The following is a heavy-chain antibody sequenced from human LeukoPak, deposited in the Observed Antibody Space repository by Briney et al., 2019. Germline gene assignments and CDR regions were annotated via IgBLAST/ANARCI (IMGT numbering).Heavy chain of an antibody. J-gene: IGHJ4*02. Sequence: GGSLRLSCTASGFTFNTYTMNWVRQAPGKGPEWISSIGRRSIDKYYADSVKGRFTISRDNSKNTLYLQMNSLRAEDTAVYYCAKDTTVAGNYDYWGQGTLVTVSS. CDR3: AKDTTVAGNYDY. D-gene: IGHD6-19*01. V-gene: IGHV3-21*04. CDR2: IGRRSIDK. CDR1: GFTFNTYT.